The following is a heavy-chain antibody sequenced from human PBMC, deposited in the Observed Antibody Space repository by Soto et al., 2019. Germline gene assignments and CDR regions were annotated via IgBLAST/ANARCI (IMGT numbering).Heavy chain of an antibody. Sequence: GSLRLSCAASGFTFSSYAMHWVRQAPGKGLEWVAVISYDGSNKYYADSVKGRFTISRDNSKNTLYLQMNSLRAEDTAVYYCARDRGYGTFDPWGQGTLVTVSS. D-gene: IGHD5-18*01. V-gene: IGHV3-30-3*01. CDR1: GFTFSSYA. CDR2: ISYDGSNK. CDR3: ARDRGYGTFDP. J-gene: IGHJ5*02.